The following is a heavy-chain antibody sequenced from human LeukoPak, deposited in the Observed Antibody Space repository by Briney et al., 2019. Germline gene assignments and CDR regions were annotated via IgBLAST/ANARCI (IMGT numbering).Heavy chain of an antibody. CDR2: INQSGST. J-gene: IGHJ4*02. CDR3: ARHYGSGSYYAY. V-gene: IGHV4-34*01. D-gene: IGHD3-10*01. Sequence: SETLSLTCTVSGGSISGYYWSWIRQPPGKGLEWIGEINQSGSTNYNPSLKSRVTISLDTSKNQFSLRLRSVTAADTAVYYCARHYGSGSYYAYWGQGTLVTVSS. CDR1: GGSISGYY.